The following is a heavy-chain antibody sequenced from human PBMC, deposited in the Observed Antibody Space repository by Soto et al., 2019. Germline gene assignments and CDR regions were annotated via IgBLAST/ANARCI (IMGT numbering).Heavy chain of an antibody. CDR1: GYTFTSYD. J-gene: IGHJ6*03. Sequence: QVQLVQSGAEVKKPGASVKVSCKASGYTFTSYDINWVRQATGQGLEWMGWMNPNSGNTGYAQKFQGRVTMTRNTSISTAYMALSRLRSEDTAVYYCARGPGSWYYYYMAVWGKGTTVTVSS. D-gene: IGHD6-13*01. V-gene: IGHV1-8*01. CDR3: ARGPGSWYYYYMAV. CDR2: MNPNSGNT.